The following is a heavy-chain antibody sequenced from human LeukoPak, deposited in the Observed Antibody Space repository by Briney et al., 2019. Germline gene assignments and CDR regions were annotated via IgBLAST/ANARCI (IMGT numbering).Heavy chain of an antibody. V-gene: IGHV3-30*18. Sequence: PGGSLRLSCAASGFTVSSNYMSWVRQAPGKGLEWVAVISYDGSNKYYADSVKGRFTISRDNSKNTLYLQMNSLRAEDTAVYYCAKDPSHDILTLFDYWGQGTLVTVSS. CDR2: ISYDGSNK. CDR1: GFTVSSNY. D-gene: IGHD3-9*01. J-gene: IGHJ4*02. CDR3: AKDPSHDILTLFDY.